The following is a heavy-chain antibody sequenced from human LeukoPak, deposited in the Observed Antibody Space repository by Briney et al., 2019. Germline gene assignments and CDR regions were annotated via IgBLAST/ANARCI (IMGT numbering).Heavy chain of an antibody. V-gene: IGHV1-3*04. CDR3: ARDGGRDYDFWSGHAGAFDI. CDR1: QYTFTTYA. J-gene: IGHJ3*02. D-gene: IGHD3-3*01. Sequence: GASVKVSCKASQYTFTTYAIHWVRQAPGQRLEWMGWINTGSGNTKYSQKFLDRVTITRDTSASTAYMELSSLRSEDTAVFYCARDGGRDYDFWSGHAGAFDIWGQGTMVTVSS. CDR2: INTGSGNT.